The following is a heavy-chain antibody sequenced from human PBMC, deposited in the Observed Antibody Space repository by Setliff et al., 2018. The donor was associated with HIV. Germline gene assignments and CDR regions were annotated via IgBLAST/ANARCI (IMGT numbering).Heavy chain of an antibody. Sequence: SETLSLTCTVSVGSVSSGNHYWSWIRQPAGKGLEWIGRIYTSGSTNYNPSLKSRVTISVDTSRNQFSLRLNSVTAADTAVYYCATCRHRPSNWFDPWGQGTVVTVSS. CDR2: IYTSGST. J-gene: IGHJ5*02. V-gene: IGHV4-61*02. CDR1: VGSVSSGNHY. CDR3: ATCRHRPSNWFDP.